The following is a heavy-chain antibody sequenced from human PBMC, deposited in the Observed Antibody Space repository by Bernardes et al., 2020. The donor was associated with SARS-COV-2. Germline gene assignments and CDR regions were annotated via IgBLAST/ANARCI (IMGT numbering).Heavy chain of an antibody. CDR2: ISSSDNNI. CDR3: ARGPSYYYGMDV. CDR1: GFMFSGYD. V-gene: IGHV3-48*03. J-gene: IGHJ6*02. Sequence: GGSLRLSCAASGFMFSGYDMNWVRQAPGKGLEWVSYISSSDNNIYYADSVKGRFTISRDNAKNSLFLQMNSLRAEDTAVYYCARGPSYYYGMDVWGQGTTVTVSS.